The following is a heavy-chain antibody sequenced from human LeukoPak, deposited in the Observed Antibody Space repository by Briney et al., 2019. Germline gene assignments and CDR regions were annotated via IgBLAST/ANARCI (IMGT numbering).Heavy chain of an antibody. CDR1: GFTFSSYW. Sequence: GGSLRLSCAASGFTFSSYWMHWARQAPGKGLVWVSRINSDGSSTSYADSVKGRFTISRDNAKNTLYLQMNSLRAEDTAVYYCARVGSSWYTQNYYYYMDVWGKGTTVTVSS. J-gene: IGHJ6*03. CDR3: ARVGSSWYTQNYYYYMDV. V-gene: IGHV3-74*01. CDR2: INSDGSST. D-gene: IGHD6-13*01.